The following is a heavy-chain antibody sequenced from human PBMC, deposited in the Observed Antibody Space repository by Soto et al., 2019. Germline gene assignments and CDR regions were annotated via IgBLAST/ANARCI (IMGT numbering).Heavy chain of an antibody. D-gene: IGHD5-18*01. CDR3: ARVPGGFTYGFFGLDV. J-gene: IGHJ6*02. V-gene: IGHV3-13*01. Sequence: PGGSLRLSCAASGFTFSSYDMHWVRHSSTKGLEWVAAIGTAGDTHYGGSVEGRFTISRENARSSFYLQMNSLRDGDTAVYYCARVPGGFTYGFFGLDVWGQGATVTVSS. CDR1: GFTFSSYD. CDR2: IGTAGDT.